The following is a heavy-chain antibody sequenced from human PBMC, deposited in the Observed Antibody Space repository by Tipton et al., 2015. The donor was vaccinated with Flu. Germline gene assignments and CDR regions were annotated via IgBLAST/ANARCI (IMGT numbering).Heavy chain of an antibody. V-gene: IGHV1-46*01. J-gene: IGHJ4*02. Sequence: QLVQSGPEVKKPGESLKISCKGSGYSFTNYNMHWVRQVPGQGPEWMGIIYPSGGGTTYAQRFQGRVTLTRDKSTSTVYMELSSLRSEDTAFYYCARDRGFGAYTFDYWGQGTLVTVAS. CDR2: IYPSGGGT. D-gene: IGHD3-10*01. CDR3: ARDRGFGAYTFDY. CDR1: GYSFTNYN.